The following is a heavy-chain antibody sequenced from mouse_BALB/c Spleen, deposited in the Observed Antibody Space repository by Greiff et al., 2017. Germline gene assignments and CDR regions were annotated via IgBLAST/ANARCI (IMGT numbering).Heavy chain of an antibody. CDR3: ARSDYDYDGYAMDY. V-gene: IGHV1-39*01. CDR2: IDPYSGGT. J-gene: IGHJ4*01. Sequence: EVQLQQSGPELEKPGASVKISCKASGYSFTGYNMNWVKQSNGKSLEWIGNIDPYSGGTSYNQKFKGKATLTVDKSSSTAYMQLKSLTSEDSAVYYCARSDYDYDGYAMDYWGQGTSVTVSS. CDR1: GYSFTGYN. D-gene: IGHD2-4*01.